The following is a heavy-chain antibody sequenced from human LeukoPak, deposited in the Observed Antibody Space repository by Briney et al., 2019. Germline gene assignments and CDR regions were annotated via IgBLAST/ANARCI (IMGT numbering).Heavy chain of an antibody. Sequence: AGESLKISCKGSEYSFTSYWISWVRQMPGKGLEWMGRIDPSDSYTNYSPSFQGHVSISADKSANTAYLQWRSLQASDTAMYYCARHRVAAAGNWSDPWGQGTLVTVSS. J-gene: IGHJ5*02. D-gene: IGHD6-13*01. CDR1: EYSFTSYW. CDR2: IDPSDSYT. CDR3: ARHRVAAAGNWSDP. V-gene: IGHV5-10-1*01.